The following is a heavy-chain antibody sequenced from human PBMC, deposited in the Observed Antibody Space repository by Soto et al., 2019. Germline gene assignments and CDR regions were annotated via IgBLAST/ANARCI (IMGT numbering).Heavy chain of an antibody. D-gene: IGHD4-17*01. CDR2: IIPIFGTA. CDR3: ARVRGETVTTGGYYYGMDV. V-gene: IGHV1-69*06. Sequence: QVQLVQSGAEVKKPGSSVKVSCKASGGTFSSYAISWVRQAPGQGLEWMGGIIPIFGTANYAQKFQGRVTITADKATSTAYMELSSLRSEDTAVYYCARVRGETVTTGGYYYGMDVGGQGTTVTVSS. J-gene: IGHJ6*02. CDR1: GGTFSSYA.